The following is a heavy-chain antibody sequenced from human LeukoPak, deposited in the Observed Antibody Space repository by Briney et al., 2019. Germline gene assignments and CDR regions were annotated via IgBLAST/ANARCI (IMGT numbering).Heavy chain of an antibody. V-gene: IGHV4-34*01. J-gene: IGHJ6*02. CDR1: GGSFSGYY. D-gene: IGHD3-10*01. CDR3: ARGMDLLWFGAARYGMDV. Sequence: PSETLSLTCAVDGGSFSGYYWSWIRQPPGKGLEWIGEINHSGSTNYNPSLKSRVTISVDTSKNQFSLKLSSVTAADTAVYYCARGMDLLWFGAARYGMDVWGQGTTVTVSS. CDR2: INHSGST.